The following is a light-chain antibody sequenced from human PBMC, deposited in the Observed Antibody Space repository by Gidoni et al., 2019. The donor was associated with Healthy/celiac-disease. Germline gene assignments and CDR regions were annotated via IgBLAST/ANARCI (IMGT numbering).Light chain of an antibody. Sequence: ELVLTQSSATLSLSPEETATLSSRASQSVSSYLAWYQQKPGQAPRLLIYDASNRATGIPARFSGSGSGEDFTLTSSSLEPEDFAVYYCQRRSNWPLTFGGGTKVEIK. V-gene: IGKV3-11*01. J-gene: IGKJ4*01. CDR3: QRRSNWPLT. CDR2: DAS. CDR1: QSVSSY.